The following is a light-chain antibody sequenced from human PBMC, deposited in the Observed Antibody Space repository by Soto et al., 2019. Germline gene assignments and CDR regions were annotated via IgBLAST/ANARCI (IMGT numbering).Light chain of an antibody. Sequence: DIQMTQSPSSLSASIGDRVTITCRASEGISNSLAWYQQRPGKVPKLLIYAASTLQSGVPSRFSGSRSGTDFTLTISSLQPEDAVTYYCQNYNSDPKTFGQGTKVEIK. V-gene: IGKV1-27*01. CDR2: AAS. J-gene: IGKJ1*01. CDR1: EGISNS. CDR3: QNYNSDPKT.